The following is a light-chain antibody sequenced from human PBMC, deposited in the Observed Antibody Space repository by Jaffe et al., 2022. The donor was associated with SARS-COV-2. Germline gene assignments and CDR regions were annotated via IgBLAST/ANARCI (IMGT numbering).Light chain of an antibody. CDR1: QTVSSY. Sequence: EIVLTQSPATLSLSPGERATLSCRTSQTVSSYLAWYQQRPGQAPRLLIYDASNRATGIPARFSGGGSGTVFTLTISSLEPEDFAVYYCQQQTNWPPRITFGQGTRLEIK. CDR2: DAS. CDR3: QQQTNWPPRIT. J-gene: IGKJ5*01. V-gene: IGKV3-11*01.